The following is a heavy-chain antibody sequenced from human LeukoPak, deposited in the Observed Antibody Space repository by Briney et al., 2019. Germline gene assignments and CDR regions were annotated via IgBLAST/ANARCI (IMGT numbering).Heavy chain of an antibody. CDR3: ARRYCSGGSCFNDY. J-gene: IGHJ4*02. D-gene: IGHD2-15*01. V-gene: IGHV4-59*01. Sequence: PSETLSLTCTVSGGSISSYYWSWIRQPPGKGLEWIGYIYHSGSTNYNPSLKSRVTISVDTSKNQFSLKLSSVTAADTAVYYCARRYCSGGSCFNDYWGQGTLVTVSS. CDR2: IYHSGST. CDR1: GGSISSYY.